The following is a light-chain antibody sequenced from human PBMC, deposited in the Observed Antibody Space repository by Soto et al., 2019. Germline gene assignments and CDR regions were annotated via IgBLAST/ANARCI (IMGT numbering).Light chain of an antibody. CDR3: QKYNGAPLT. CDR2: AAS. Sequence: DIQMTQSPSSLSASVGDRVTITCRASQGISNNLAWYQQKPGKVPKLLVYAASTLQLGVTSRFSGSGSGTDFTLTISSLQPEDVATYYYQKYNGAPLTFGGGTKVEI. CDR1: QGISNN. J-gene: IGKJ4*01. V-gene: IGKV1-27*01.